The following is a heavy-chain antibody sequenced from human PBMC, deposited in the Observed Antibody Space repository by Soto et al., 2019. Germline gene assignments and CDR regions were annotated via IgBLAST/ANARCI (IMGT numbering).Heavy chain of an antibody. V-gene: IGHV1-2*04. CDR3: ARAPELGGGYDYGDSDDAFDI. CDR2: INPNSGGT. CDR1: GYTFTGYY. D-gene: IGHD4-17*01. J-gene: IGHJ3*02. Sequence: ASVKVSCKASGYTFTGYYMHWVRQAPGQGLERMGWINPNSGGTNYAQKFQGWVTMTRDTSISTAYMELSRLRSDDTAVYYCARAPELGGGYDYGDSDDAFDIWGQGTMVTVSS.